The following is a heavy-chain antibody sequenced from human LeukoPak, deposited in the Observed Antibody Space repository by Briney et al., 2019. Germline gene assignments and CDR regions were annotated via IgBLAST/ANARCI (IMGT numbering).Heavy chain of an antibody. J-gene: IGHJ4*02. CDR2: IYYSGST. CDR3: ARVRALVTYYFDY. CDR1: GGSISGYY. V-gene: IGHV4-59*01. Sequence: PSETLSLTCSVSGGSISGYYWSWIRQSPGKGLEWIGYIYYSGSTNYNPSLKSRVTISVDTSKNQFYLNLSSVSAADTAVYYCARVRALVTYYFDYWGQGTLVTVSS. D-gene: IGHD1-26*01.